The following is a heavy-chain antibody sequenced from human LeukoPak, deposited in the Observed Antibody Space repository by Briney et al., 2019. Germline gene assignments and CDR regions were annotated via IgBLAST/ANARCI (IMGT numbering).Heavy chain of an antibody. CDR3: ARGGYYGSGNDFRFDP. CDR2: VHYTGST. D-gene: IGHD3-10*01. J-gene: IGHJ5*02. CDR1: GGSINSYY. Sequence: SETLSLTCTVSGGSINSYYWSWIRQPPGKGLECIGYVHYTGSTNYNPSLKSRVTISVDTSKSQFSLKLSSVTAADTAIYYCARGGYYGSGNDFRFDPWGQGTLVTVSS. V-gene: IGHV4-59*01.